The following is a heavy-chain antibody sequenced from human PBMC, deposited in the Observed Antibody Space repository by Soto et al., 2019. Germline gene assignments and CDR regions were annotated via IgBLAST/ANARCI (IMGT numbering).Heavy chain of an antibody. D-gene: IGHD3-3*01. J-gene: IGHJ4*02. CDR3: ATSYYNFWSGYYLAYFDY. CDR1: GVSFTGYY. CDR2: INHSGST. V-gene: IGHV4-34*01. Sequence: QVHLQQWGAGLLKPSETLSLTCAVYGVSFTGYYWSWIRQPPGKGLGWIGEINHSGSTNYNPSVKSRVTMSVDTYTKQFSLKLSSVTAADTAVYYCATSYYNFWSGYYLAYFDYWGQGTLVTVSS.